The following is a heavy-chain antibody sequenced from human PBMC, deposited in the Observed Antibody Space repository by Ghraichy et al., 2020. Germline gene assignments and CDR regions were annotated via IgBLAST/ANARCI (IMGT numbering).Heavy chain of an antibody. D-gene: IGHD4-17*01. CDR2: ISSSSSYI. CDR3: ARDRAYRRLLFAVPQKRGGWFDP. V-gene: IGHV3-21*01. Sequence: GGSLRLSCAASGFTFSSYSMNWVRQAPGKGLEWVSSISSSSSYIYYADSVKGRFTISRDNAKNSLYLQMNSLRAEDTAVYYCARDRAYRRLLFAVPQKRGGWFDPWGQGTLVTVSS. CDR1: GFTFSSYS. J-gene: IGHJ5*02.